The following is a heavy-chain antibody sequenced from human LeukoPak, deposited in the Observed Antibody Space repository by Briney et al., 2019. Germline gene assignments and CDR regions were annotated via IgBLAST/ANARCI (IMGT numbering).Heavy chain of an antibody. V-gene: IGHV3-21*01. D-gene: IGHD3-22*01. CDR3: ARDSVPDSSGYGWFDP. CDR1: GFTFSSYS. CDR2: ISSSSSYI. J-gene: IGHJ5*02. Sequence: GGSLRLSCAASGFTFSSYSMNWVRQAPGKGLEWVSSISSSSSYIYYADSVKGRFTISRDNAKNPLYLQMNSLRAEDTAVYYCARDSVPDSSGYGWFDPWGQGTLVTVSS.